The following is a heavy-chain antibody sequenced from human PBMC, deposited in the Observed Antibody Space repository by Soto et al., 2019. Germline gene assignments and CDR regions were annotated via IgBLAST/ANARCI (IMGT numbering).Heavy chain of an antibody. J-gene: IGHJ4*02. CDR3: ARANGQWMVDQ. CDR2: ISGYSGDT. D-gene: IGHD6-19*01. Sequence: QVQLVQSGGEVKEPGASVKVSCKASGYTITSYGFSWVRQAPGQGLEWMGWISGYSGDTKYSQKFQGRVTMTTDTSTSTAHMDLRSLTSDDTAVYYSARANGQWMVDQWGQGTLVTVSS. CDR1: GYTITSYG. V-gene: IGHV1-18*01.